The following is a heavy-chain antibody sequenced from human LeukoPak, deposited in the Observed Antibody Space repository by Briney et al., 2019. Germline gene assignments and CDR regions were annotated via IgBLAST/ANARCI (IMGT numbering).Heavy chain of an antibody. D-gene: IGHD5/OR15-5a*01. Sequence: GGSLRLSCAAAGFTFTSYAMNWVRQAPGKGLEWVSAVTDSGSSTYYADSVKGRFTISRDNSKNTLYLQMNSLRPEDTAVYYCAKVRVADRECLDYWGQGTLVTVSS. CDR1: GFTFTSYA. J-gene: IGHJ4*02. CDR3: AKVRVADRECLDY. V-gene: IGHV3-23*01. CDR2: VTDSGSST.